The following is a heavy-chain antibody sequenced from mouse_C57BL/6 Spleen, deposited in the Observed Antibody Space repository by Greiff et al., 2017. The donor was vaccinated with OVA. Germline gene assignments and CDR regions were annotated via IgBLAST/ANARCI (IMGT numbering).Heavy chain of an antibody. J-gene: IGHJ4*01. CDR1: GFTFSSYA. CDR3: ARGGSNPYYYAMDY. V-gene: IGHV5-4*03. Sequence: EVKLVESGGGLVKPGGSLKLSCAASGFTFSSYAMSWVRQTPEKRLEWVATISDGGSYTYYPDNVKGRFTISRDNAKNNLYLQMSHLKSEDTAMYYCARGGSNPYYYAMDYWGQGTSVTVSS. D-gene: IGHD1-1*01. CDR2: ISDGGSYT.